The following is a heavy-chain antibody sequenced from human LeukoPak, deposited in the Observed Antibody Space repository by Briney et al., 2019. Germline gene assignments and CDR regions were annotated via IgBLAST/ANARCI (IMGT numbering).Heavy chain of an antibody. Sequence: SVKVSCTASGGTFSSYAISWVRQAPGQGLEWMGRIIPILGIANYAQKFQGRVTITADKSTSTAYMELSSLRSEDTAVYYCARAGSSSTSCYFCSWFDPWGQGTLVTVSS. V-gene: IGHV1-69*04. CDR1: GGTFSSYA. D-gene: IGHD2-2*01. CDR2: IIPILGIA. J-gene: IGHJ5*02. CDR3: ARAGSSSTSCYFCSWFDP.